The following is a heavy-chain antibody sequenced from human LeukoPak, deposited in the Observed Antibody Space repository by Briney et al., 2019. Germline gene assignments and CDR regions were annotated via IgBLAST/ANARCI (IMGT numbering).Heavy chain of an antibody. CDR3: ARVRFYYYMDV. Sequence: PSETLSLTCTVSGGSISSYYRSWIRQPPGKGLEWIGYIHYSGSTNYNPSLKSRVTISVDTSKNQFSLKLSSVTAADTAVYYCARVRFYYYMDVWGKGTTVTVSS. CDR2: IHYSGST. CDR1: GGSISSYY. V-gene: IGHV4-59*01. J-gene: IGHJ6*03.